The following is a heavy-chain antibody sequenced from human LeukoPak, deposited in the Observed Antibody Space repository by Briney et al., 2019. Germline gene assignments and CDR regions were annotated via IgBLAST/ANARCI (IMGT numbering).Heavy chain of an antibody. D-gene: IGHD3-3*01. CDR1: GYTFTSYG. CDR2: ISAYNGNT. CDR3: AGWVVSPYDFWSGYSVGWFDP. V-gene: IGHV1-18*01. J-gene: IGHJ5*02. Sequence: GASVKVSCKASGYTFTSYGISWVRQAPGQGLEWMGWISAYNGNTNYAQKLKGRVTMTTDTSTSTAYMELRSLRSDDTAVYYCAGWVVSPYDFWSGYSVGWFDPWGQGTLVTVSS.